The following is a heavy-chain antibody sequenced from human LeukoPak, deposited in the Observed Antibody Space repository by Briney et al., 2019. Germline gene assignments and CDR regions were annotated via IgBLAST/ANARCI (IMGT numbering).Heavy chain of an antibody. J-gene: IGHJ4*02. V-gene: IGHV4-39*07. CDR1: GGSISSSSYY. D-gene: IGHD6-13*01. Sequence: SETLSLTCTVSGGSISSSSYYWGWIRQPPGKGLEWIGSIYYSGSTYYNPSLKSRVTISVDTSKNQFSLKLSSVTAADTAVYYCARVPGAGYSSSWSHFDYWGQGTLVTVSS. CDR2: IYYSGST. CDR3: ARVPGAGYSSSWSHFDY.